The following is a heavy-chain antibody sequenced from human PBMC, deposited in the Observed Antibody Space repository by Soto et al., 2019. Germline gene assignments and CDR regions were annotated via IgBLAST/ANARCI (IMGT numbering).Heavy chain of an antibody. Sequence: QVQLQQSGAGLLKPSETLSLTCDVYGGSFSDYIWTWIRQTPGKGLQWIGQINHSGSANYNPSLKSRVTISVHTSSSQFSLELSSVNAADTAVYYCARGLISGSHYSGGWYYFDSWGQGTQVTVSS. V-gene: IGHV4-34*01. J-gene: IGHJ4*02. CDR1: GGSFSDYI. CDR2: INHSGSA. D-gene: IGHD1-26*01. CDR3: ARGLISGSHYSGGWYYFDS.